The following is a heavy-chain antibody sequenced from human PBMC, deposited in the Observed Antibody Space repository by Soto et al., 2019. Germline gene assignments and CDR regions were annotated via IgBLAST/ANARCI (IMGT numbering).Heavy chain of an antibody. D-gene: IGHD3-10*01. V-gene: IGHV4-59*01. CDR3: ARAPRGNYGYPSYFDY. CDR2: IYYSGST. CDR1: GGSISGYD. J-gene: IGHJ4*02. Sequence: SETLSLTCTVSGGSISGYDWSWIRQPPGKGLEWIGYIYYSGSTNYNPSLKSRVTISVDTSKNQFSLKLSSVTAADTAVYYCARAPRGNYGYPSYFDYWGQGALVTVSS.